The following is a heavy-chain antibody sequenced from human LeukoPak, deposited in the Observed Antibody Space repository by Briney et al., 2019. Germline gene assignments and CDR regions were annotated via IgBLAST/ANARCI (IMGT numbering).Heavy chain of an antibody. CDR2: INPNSGGT. Sequence: ASVKVSCKASGYTFTGYYMHWVRQAPGQGLEWMGWINPNSGGTNYAQKFQVRVTMTRDTSISTASMELSRLRSDDTAVYYCARDLPTYGDYSFDIWGQGTMVTVSS. D-gene: IGHD4-17*01. J-gene: IGHJ3*02. V-gene: IGHV1-2*02. CDR1: GYTFTGYY. CDR3: ARDLPTYGDYSFDI.